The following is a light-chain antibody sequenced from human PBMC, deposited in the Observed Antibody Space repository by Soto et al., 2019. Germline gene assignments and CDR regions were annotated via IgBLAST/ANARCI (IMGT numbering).Light chain of an antibody. Sequence: QSVLTQPPSVSGAPGQRVTISCTGSSSNIGAGYDVHWYQQLPGTAPKLLIYANSNRPSGVPDRFSGSKSGTSASLAITGLQAEDEADYHCQSYDSSLSGYVFGTGTKGTVL. CDR3: QSYDSSLSGYV. CDR1: SSNIGAGYD. V-gene: IGLV1-40*01. CDR2: ANS. J-gene: IGLJ1*01.